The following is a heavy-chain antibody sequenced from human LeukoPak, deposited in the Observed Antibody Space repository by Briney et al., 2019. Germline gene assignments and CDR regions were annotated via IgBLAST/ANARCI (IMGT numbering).Heavy chain of an antibody. J-gene: IGHJ5*02. CDR1: GGSISSGGFH. D-gene: IGHD6-19*01. CDR3: ARRAGYNSGWYWFDP. Sequence: PSETLSLTCTVSGGSISSGGFHWSWIRQPPGKGLEWIGYIYYSGSTNYNPSLKSRVTMSVDTSKNQFSLKLSSVTATDTAVYYCARRAGYNSGWYWFDPWGQGALVTVSS. CDR2: IYYSGST. V-gene: IGHV4-61*08.